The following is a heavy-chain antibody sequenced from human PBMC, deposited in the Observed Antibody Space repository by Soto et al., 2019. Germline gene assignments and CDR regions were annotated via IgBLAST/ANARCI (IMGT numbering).Heavy chain of an antibody. Sequence: SQTLSLTCAISGDSVSSNSAAWNWIRQSPSRGLEWLGRTYYRSKWYNDYAVSVKSRITINPDTSKNQFSLQLNSVTPEDTAVYYCAKDTYSSGRKPHYGMDVWGQGTTVTVSS. V-gene: IGHV6-1*01. CDR2: TYYRSKWYN. CDR1: GDSVSSNSAA. CDR3: AKDTYSSGRKPHYGMDV. D-gene: IGHD6-19*01. J-gene: IGHJ6*02.